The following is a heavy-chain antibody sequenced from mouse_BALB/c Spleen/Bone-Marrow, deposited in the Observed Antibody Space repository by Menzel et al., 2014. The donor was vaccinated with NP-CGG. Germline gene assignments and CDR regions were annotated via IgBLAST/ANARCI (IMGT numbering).Heavy chain of an antibody. CDR1: GYTFTDYY. CDR3: ARPPYYGNYVDY. J-gene: IGHJ2*01. D-gene: IGHD2-10*01. Sequence: LKESGPELVKPGASVKMSCKASGYTFTDYYMDWVKQSHGESFEWIGRVNPYNGGTSYNQKFKGKATLTVDKSSSTAYMELNSLTSEDSAVYYCARPPYYGNYVDYWGQGTTLTVSS. CDR2: VNPYNGGT. V-gene: IGHV1-19*01.